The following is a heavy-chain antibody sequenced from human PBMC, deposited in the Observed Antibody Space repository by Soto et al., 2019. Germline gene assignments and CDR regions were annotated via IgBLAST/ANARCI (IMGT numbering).Heavy chain of an antibody. V-gene: IGHV3-7*01. CDR3: ARDLSYYDILTGHDY. D-gene: IGHD3-9*01. CDR1: GFTFSSYW. J-gene: IGHJ4*02. CDR2: IKQDGSEK. Sequence: HPGGSLRLSCAASGFTFSSYWMSWVRQAPGKGLEWVANIKQDGSEKYYVDSVKGRFTISRDNAKNSLYLQMNSLRAEDTAVYYCARDLSYYDILTGHDYWGQGTLVTVSS.